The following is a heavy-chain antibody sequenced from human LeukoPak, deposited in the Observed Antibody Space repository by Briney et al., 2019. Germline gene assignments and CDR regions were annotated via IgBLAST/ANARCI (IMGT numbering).Heavy chain of an antibody. Sequence: KASETLSLTCAVYGGSFSGYYWSWIRQPPGKGLEWIGEINHSGSTNYNPSLKSRVTISVDTSKNQFSLKLSSVTAADTAVYYCARVTYYDFWSGYYTGYFDYWGQGTLVTVSS. CDR3: ARVTYYDFWSGYYTGYFDY. CDR2: INHSGST. J-gene: IGHJ4*02. CDR1: GGSFSGYY. V-gene: IGHV4-34*01. D-gene: IGHD3-3*01.